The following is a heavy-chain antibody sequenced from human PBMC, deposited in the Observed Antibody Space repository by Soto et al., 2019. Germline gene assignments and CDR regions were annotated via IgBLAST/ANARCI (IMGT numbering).Heavy chain of an antibody. J-gene: IGHJ4*02. V-gene: IGHV4-61*01. D-gene: IGHD5-18*01. CDR2: IYYSGST. CDR1: GGSVSSGSYY. Sequence: SETLSLTCTVSGGSVSSGSYYWSWIRQPPGKGLEWIGYIYYSGSTNYNPSLKSRVTISVDTSKNQFSLKLSSVTAADTAVYYCARVVDTAMGYFDYWGQGTLVTVSS. CDR3: ARVVDTAMGYFDY.